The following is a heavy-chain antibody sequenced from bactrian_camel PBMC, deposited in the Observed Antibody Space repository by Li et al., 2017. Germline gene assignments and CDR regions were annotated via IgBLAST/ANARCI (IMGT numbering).Heavy chain of an antibody. Sequence: VQLVESGGGSVQAGGSLTLSCTASGYTYSRICMAWFRQAPGKERERVAFIGSDGRTTYADSVQGRFTISKDNAENTVSLQMNSLKPEDTAMYYCAGTRQFCTGGYPFWGPGTQVTVS. CDR3: AGTRQFCTGGYPF. V-gene: IGHV3S53*01. CDR2: IGSDGRT. CDR1: GYTYSRIC. D-gene: IGHD7*01. J-gene: IGHJ4*01.